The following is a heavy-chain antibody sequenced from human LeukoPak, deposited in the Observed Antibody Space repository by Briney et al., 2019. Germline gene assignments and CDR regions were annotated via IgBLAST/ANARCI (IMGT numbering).Heavy chain of an antibody. CDR3: AREPVAVAALGFFDL. J-gene: IGHJ2*01. V-gene: IGHV3-7*01. Sequence: GGSLRLSCAASGFTFSSYWMSWVRQAPGKGLEWVANIKQDGSEKYYVDSVKGRFTISRDIAKNSLYLQMNSLRAEDTAVYYCAREPVAVAALGFFDLWGRGTLVTVSS. CDR2: IKQDGSEK. D-gene: IGHD6-19*01. CDR1: GFTFSSYW.